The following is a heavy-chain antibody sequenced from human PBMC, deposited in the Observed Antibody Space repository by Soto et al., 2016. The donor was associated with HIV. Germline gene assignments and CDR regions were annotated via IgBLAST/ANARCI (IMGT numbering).Heavy chain of an antibody. V-gene: IGHV4-34*02. CDR2: INHSGST. CDR3: ARAKAVRGVNGRGLGPATYYYYIMDV. D-gene: IGHD3-10*01. J-gene: IGHJ6*02. CDR1: GESFSGYF. Sequence: QVQLQQWGAGLLKPSETLSLTCAVYGESFSGYFWTWIRQPPGKGLEWIGEINHSGSTSYNPSLKSRVTLSVDTSKNQFSLRLNSVTGADTALYYCARAKAVRGVNGRGLGPATYYYYIMDVWGQETTVTVTS.